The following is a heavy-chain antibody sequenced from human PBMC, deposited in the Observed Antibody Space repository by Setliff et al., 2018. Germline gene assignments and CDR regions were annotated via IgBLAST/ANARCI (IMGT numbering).Heavy chain of an antibody. CDR3: ARGRGYSYGSTFHYYYGMDV. CDR1: GGSFSGYY. D-gene: IGHD5-18*01. CDR2: IIHSGST. V-gene: IGHV4-34*01. J-gene: IGHJ6*02. Sequence: PSQTLSLTCAVYGGSFSGYYWSWIRQPPGKRLEWIGEIIHSGSTNYNPSLKSRVTISVDTSKNQFSLKLSSVTAADTAVYYCARGRGYSYGSTFHYYYGMDVWGQGTTVTVSS.